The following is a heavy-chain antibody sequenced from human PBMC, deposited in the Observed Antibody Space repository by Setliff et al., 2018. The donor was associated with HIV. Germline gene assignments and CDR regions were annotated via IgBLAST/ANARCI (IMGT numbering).Heavy chain of an antibody. D-gene: IGHD6-6*01. CDR2: IHFDGRDS. CDR1: RFIFSGYG. J-gene: IGHJ6*03. CDR3: AKALSMRTIGGYNYMDA. V-gene: IGHV3-30*02. Sequence: LRLSCAASRFIFSGYGMHWVRQAPGQGLQWVAFIHFDGRDSYYANSVRGRFTISRDNSQKMLWLQMNNLRPEDTAIYYCAKALSMRTIGGYNYMDAWGKGTLVTVSS.